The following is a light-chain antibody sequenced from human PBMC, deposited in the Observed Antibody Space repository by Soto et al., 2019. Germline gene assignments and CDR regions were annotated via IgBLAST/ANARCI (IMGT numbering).Light chain of an antibody. CDR3: QQRSNWPPMYT. V-gene: IGKV3-11*01. Sequence: EIVLTQSPATLSLSPGERATLSGRAGQRVSSSLAGYQQKPGQAPRPVIYDASNRATGIPARFSGSGSGTDSTLTISSLGPEDCAVYYCQQRSNWPPMYTFDQGTKLEIK. J-gene: IGKJ2*01. CDR2: DAS. CDR1: QRVSSS.